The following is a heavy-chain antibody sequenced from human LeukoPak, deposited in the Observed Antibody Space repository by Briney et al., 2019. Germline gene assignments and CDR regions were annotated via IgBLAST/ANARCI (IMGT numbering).Heavy chain of an antibody. CDR2: IRYDGSNK. J-gene: IGHJ4*02. CDR1: GFTFSSYG. D-gene: IGHD6-6*01. V-gene: IGHV3-30*02. CDR3: AKDSNDRQYSGLDY. Sequence: GGSLRLSCAASGFTFSSYGMHWVRQAPGKGLEWVAFIRYDGSNKYYADSVKGRFTISRDNSKNSLYLQMNSLRAEDTAVYYSAKDSNDRQYSGLDYWGQGTLVTVSS.